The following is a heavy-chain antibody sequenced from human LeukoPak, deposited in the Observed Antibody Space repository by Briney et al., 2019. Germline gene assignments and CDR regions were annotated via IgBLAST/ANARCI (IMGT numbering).Heavy chain of an antibody. Sequence: SETLSLTCTVSGGSISSGGYYWSWIRQHPGKGLEWIGYIYYSGSTYYNPSLKSRVTISVDTSKNQFPLKLSSVTAADTAVYYCARDPALGAFDIWGQGTMVTVSS. J-gene: IGHJ3*02. CDR3: ARDPALGAFDI. CDR1: GGSISSGGYY. V-gene: IGHV4-31*03. CDR2: IYYSGST. D-gene: IGHD2-2*01.